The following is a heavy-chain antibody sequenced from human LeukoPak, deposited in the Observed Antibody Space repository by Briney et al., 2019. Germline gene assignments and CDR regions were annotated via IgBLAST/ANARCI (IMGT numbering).Heavy chain of an antibody. Sequence: GGSLRLSCAASGFIVSSNYMSWVRQAPGKGLEWVSVIYSSGSTYYADSVKGRFTISRDKSKNTLYLQMNSLRPDDTAVYYCATLNAGYSGLLWGQRTLVTVSS. V-gene: IGHV3-66*02. J-gene: IGHJ4*02. CDR1: GFIVSSNY. D-gene: IGHD5-12*01. CDR2: IYSSGST. CDR3: ATLNAGYSGLL.